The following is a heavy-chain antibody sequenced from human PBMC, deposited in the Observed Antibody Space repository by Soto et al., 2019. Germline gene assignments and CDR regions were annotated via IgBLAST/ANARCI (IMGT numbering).Heavy chain of an antibody. J-gene: IGHJ6*02. Sequence: ASVKVSCKASGYTFTSYGISWVRQAPGQGLEWMGWISAYNGNTNYAQKLQGRVTMTTDTSTSTAYMELRSLRSDDTAVYYCARDEGSRYGSGSYYNGKTSSGILNYYYYGMDVWGQGTTVTVSS. V-gene: IGHV1-18*01. CDR3: ARDEGSRYGSGSYYNGKTSSGILNYYYYGMDV. CDR2: ISAYNGNT. D-gene: IGHD3-10*01. CDR1: GYTFTSYG.